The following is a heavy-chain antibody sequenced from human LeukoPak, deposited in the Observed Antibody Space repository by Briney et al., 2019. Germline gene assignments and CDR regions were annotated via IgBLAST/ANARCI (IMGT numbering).Heavy chain of an antibody. Sequence: KPGGSLRLSCAASGFTFSSYSMNWVRQAPGKGLGWVSSISSSSSYIYYADSVKGRFTISRDNAKNSPSLQMNSLRAEDTAVYYCAREDLSGSYYYMDVWGKGTTVTVSS. J-gene: IGHJ6*03. CDR1: GFTFSSYS. CDR3: AREDLSGSYYYMDV. V-gene: IGHV3-21*01. CDR2: ISSSSSYI. D-gene: IGHD1-26*01.